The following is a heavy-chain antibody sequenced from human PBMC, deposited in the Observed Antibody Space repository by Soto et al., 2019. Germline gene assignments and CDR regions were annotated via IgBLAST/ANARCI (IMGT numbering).Heavy chain of an antibody. CDR3: AKASVWYPYFDS. V-gene: IGHV3-23*01. CDR1: GFTFRNSA. J-gene: IGHJ4*02. CDR2: ISESGGTT. D-gene: IGHD6-13*01. Sequence: GGSLRLSCAASGFTFRNSAMGWARQAPGKGLEWVSAISESGGTTIYADSVKGRFTISRDNSKNTLYLQMNSLRGEDTAVYYCAKASVWYPYFDSWGQGTLVTVSS.